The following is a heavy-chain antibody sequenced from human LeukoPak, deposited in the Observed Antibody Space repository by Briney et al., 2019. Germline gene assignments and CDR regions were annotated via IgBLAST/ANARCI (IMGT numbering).Heavy chain of an antibody. D-gene: IGHD2-8*01. CDR1: GGSISSSSYY. Sequence: SETLSLTCTVSGGSISSSSYYWGWIRQPPGKGLEWIGSIYYSGSTYYNPSLKSRVTISVDTSKNQFSLKLSSVTAADTAVYYCARTGEMVYASYGGVYYWGQGTLVTVSS. V-gene: IGHV4-39*07. CDR2: IYYSGST. CDR3: ARTGEMVYASYGGVYY. J-gene: IGHJ4*02.